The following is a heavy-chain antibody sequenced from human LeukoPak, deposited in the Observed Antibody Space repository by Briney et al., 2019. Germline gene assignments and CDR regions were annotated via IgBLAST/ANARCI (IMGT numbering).Heavy chain of an antibody. CDR2: IRSKANSYAT. CDR1: GFTFSGSA. V-gene: IGHV3-73*01. J-gene: IGHJ4*02. D-gene: IGHD3-10*01. Sequence: GGSLRLSCAASGFTFSGSAMHWVRQASGKGLEWVGRIRSKANSYATAYAASVKGRLTISRDDSKNTAYLQMNSLKTEDTAVYYCTRQGTFDYWGQGTLVTVSS. CDR3: TRQGTFDY.